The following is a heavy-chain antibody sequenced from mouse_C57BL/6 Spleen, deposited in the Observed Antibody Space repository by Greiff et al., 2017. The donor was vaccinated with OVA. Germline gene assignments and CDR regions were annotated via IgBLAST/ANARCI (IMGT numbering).Heavy chain of an antibody. CDR3: TRWGGVVAPFDY. Sequence: QVQLKESGAELVRPGASVTLSCKASGYTFTDYEMHWVKQTPVHGLEWIGAIDPETGGTAYNQKFKGKAILTADKSSSTAYMELRSLTSEDSAVYYCTRWGGVVAPFDYWGQGTTLTVSS. V-gene: IGHV1-15*01. D-gene: IGHD1-1*01. CDR1: GYTFTDYE. CDR2: IDPETGGT. J-gene: IGHJ2*01.